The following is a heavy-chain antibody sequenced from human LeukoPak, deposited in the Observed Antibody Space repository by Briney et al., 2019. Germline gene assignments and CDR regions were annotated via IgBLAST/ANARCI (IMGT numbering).Heavy chain of an antibody. Sequence: SETLSLTCTVSGGSISSSSYYWGWIRQPPGKGLEWIGEINHSGSTNYNPSLKSRVTISVDTSKNQFSLKLSSVTAADTAVYYCAREITMVRGVTDYWGQGTLVTVSS. J-gene: IGHJ4*02. V-gene: IGHV4-39*07. CDR2: INHSGST. D-gene: IGHD3-10*01. CDR3: AREITMVRGVTDY. CDR1: GGSISSSSYY.